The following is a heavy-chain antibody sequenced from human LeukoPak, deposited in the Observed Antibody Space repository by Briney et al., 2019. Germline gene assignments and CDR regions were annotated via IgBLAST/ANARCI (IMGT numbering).Heavy chain of an antibody. V-gene: IGHV4-34*01. D-gene: IGHD1-26*01. J-gene: IGHJ4*02. CDR3: ARVGYRYSGRYFYPPDY. CDR2: INHSGST. CDR1: GGSFSGYY. Sequence: SETLSLTCAVYGGSFSGYYWSWIRQPPGEGLEWIGEINHSGSTNYNPSLKSRVTISVDTSKNQFSLKLSSVTAADTAVYYCARVGYRYSGRYFYPPDYWGQGTLVTVSS.